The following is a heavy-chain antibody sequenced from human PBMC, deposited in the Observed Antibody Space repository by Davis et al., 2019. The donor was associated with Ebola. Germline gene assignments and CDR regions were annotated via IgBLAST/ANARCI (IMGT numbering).Heavy chain of an antibody. CDR1: GGTFSSYA. J-gene: IGHJ6*02. D-gene: IGHD2-2*01. Sequence: AASVKVSCKASGGTFSSYAISWVRQAPGQGLEWMGRIIPILGIANYAQKFQGRVTITADKSTSTAYMELSSLRSEDTAVYYCASTYCSSTSCYVVYGMDVWGQGTTVTVSS. CDR3: ASTYCSSTSCYVVYGMDV. CDR2: IIPILGIA. V-gene: IGHV1-69*04.